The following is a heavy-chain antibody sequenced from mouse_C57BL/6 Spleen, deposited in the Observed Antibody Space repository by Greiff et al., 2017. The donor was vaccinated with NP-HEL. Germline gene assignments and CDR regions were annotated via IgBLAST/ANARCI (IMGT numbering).Heavy chain of an antibody. D-gene: IGHD1-1*01. CDR1: GFTFSDYG. J-gene: IGHJ1*03. CDR2: ISSGSSTI. Sequence: EVQLQESGGGLVKPGGSLKLSCAASGFTFSDYGMHWVRQAPEKGLEWVAYISSGSSTIYYADTVKGRFTISRDNAKNTLFLQMNRLRSEDTAMYYCARKTAGSYWYFDVWGTGTTVTVSS. V-gene: IGHV5-17*01. CDR3: ARKTAGSYWYFDV.